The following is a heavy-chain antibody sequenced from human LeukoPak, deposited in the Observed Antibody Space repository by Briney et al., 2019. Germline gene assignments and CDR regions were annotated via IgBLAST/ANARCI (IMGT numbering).Heavy chain of an antibody. CDR2: ISWNSGSI. CDR3: AKDRYGDYPDALDY. CDR1: GFTFDDYA. V-gene: IGHV3-9*01. J-gene: IGHJ4*02. Sequence: SGRSLRLSCAASGFTFDDYAMHWVRQAPGKGLEWVSGISWNSGSIGYADSVTGRFTISRDNAKNSLYLQMNSLRAEDTALYYCAKDRYGDYPDALDYWGQGTLVTVSS. D-gene: IGHD4-17*01.